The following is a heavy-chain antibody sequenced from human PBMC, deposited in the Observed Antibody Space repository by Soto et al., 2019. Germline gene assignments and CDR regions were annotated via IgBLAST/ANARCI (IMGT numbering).Heavy chain of an antibody. Sequence: QITLKESRPTLVEPTQTLTLTCTFSGFSLSTSGVGVGWVRQPPGKALEWLALLYWDDDRRYNPSLNNRLTITKDTSKNQVVLTMTNMGPVDTGTYTCAHYTTNPYMDVWGTGTTVTVSS. CDR1: GFSLSTSGVG. CDR3: AHYTTNPYMDV. J-gene: IGHJ6*03. V-gene: IGHV2-5*02. D-gene: IGHD1-1*01. CDR2: LYWDDDR.